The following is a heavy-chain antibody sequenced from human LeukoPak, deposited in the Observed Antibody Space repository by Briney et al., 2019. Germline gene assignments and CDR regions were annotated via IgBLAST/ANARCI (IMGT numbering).Heavy chain of an antibody. J-gene: IGHJ5*02. V-gene: IGHV4-59*08. D-gene: IGHD7-27*01. Sequence: SETLSLTCMVSGGSISSYYWSWVRQPPGKGLEWIGYIYYSGSTNYNPSLKSRVTISVDTSKNQFSLKLSSVTAADTAVYYCVRSGAKAVVLGWFDPWGQGTLVTVSS. CDR3: VRSGAKAVVLGWFDP. CDR1: GGSISSYY. CDR2: IYYSGST.